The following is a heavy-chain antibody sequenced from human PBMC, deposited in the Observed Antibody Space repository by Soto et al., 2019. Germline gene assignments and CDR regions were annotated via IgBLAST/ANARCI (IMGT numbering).Heavy chain of an antibody. V-gene: IGHV1-3*01. CDR3: ARFIGGAYGMDV. CDR1: GYTFTTHA. CDR2: LNAGNGNT. Sequence: QVQLVQSGAEVKKPGASVKVSCEASGYTFTTHAMHWVRQAPGERLEWLGWLNAGNGNTKYAQELQGRVTITRDTSASTAYMELSSLRSEDTGVYYCARFIGGAYGMDVWGQGTTVTVSS. D-gene: IGHD2-15*01. J-gene: IGHJ6*02.